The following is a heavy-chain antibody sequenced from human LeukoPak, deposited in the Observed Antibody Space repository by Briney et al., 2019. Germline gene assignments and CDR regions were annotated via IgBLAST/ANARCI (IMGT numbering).Heavy chain of an antibody. J-gene: IGHJ4*02. CDR3: ATIKRGDIYGYFDF. CDR2: LYDSVRT. D-gene: IGHD5-18*01. V-gene: IGHV4-59*11. Sequence: PSETLSLTCTVSGGSISSHYWSWLRQPPGKGLEWIAYLYDSVRTKDNPSLKGRVTLSADTSKNQHSLRLSSVTAADTAVYYCATIKRGDIYGYFDFWARESWSPFPQ. CDR1: GGSISSHY.